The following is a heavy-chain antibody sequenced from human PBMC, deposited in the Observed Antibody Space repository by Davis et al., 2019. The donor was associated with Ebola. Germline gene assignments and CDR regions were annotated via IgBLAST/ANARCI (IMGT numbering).Heavy chain of an antibody. V-gene: IGHV7-4-1*02. CDR3: AREKGSIGGLFYYYYYDMDV. CDR2: INTNTGNP. CDR1: GGTFSSYA. D-gene: IGHD4-23*01. J-gene: IGHJ6*04. Sequence: ALVKVSCKASGGTFSSYAISWVRQAPGQGLEWMGWINTNTGNPTYAQGFTGRFVFSLDTSVSTAYLQISSLKAEDTAVYYCAREKGSIGGLFYYYYYDMDVWGKGTTVAVSS.